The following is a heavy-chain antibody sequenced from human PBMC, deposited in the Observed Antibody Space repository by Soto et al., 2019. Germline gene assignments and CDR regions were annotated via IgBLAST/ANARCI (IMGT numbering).Heavy chain of an antibody. J-gene: IGHJ4*02. Sequence: GGSLRLSCAASAFTFSSYGMHWVRQAPGKGLEWVAVIWYDGSNKYYADSVKGRFTISRDNSKNTLYLQMNSLRAEDTAVYYCAKDGRNYVSPPNWIDYWGQGTLVTVSS. CDR1: AFTFSSYG. CDR2: IWYDGSNK. D-gene: IGHD1-7*01. V-gene: IGHV3-30*02. CDR3: AKDGRNYVSPPNWIDY.